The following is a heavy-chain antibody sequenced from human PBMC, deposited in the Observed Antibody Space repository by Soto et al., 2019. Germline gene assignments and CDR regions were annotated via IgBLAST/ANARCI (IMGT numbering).Heavy chain of an antibody. V-gene: IGHV4-59*08. CDR3: ARYSSGWFDY. J-gene: IGHJ4*02. Sequence: SETLSLTCTVSGGSISSYYWSWIRQPPGKGLEWIGYIYYSGSTNYNPSLKSRVTISVDTSKNQFSLKLSSVTAADTAVYYCARYSSGWFDYWGQGTLVTVSS. CDR2: IYYSGST. CDR1: GGSISSYY. D-gene: IGHD6-19*01.